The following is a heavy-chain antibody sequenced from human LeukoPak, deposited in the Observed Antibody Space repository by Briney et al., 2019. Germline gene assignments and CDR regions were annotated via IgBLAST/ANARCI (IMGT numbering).Heavy chain of an antibody. Sequence: GASVKVSCKASGYTFTSYVISWVRQAPGQGLEWMGWISPYNGNTNYAQKLQGRVTMTTDTSTSTAYLELRSLRSDDTAVYYCARGAVDTAMVTLFDYWGQGTLVTVSS. CDR2: ISPYNGNT. CDR1: GYTFTSYV. V-gene: IGHV1-18*01. J-gene: IGHJ4*02. D-gene: IGHD5-18*01. CDR3: ARGAVDTAMVTLFDY.